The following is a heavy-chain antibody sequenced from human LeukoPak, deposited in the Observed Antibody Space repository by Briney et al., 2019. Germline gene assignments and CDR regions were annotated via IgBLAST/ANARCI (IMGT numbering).Heavy chain of an antibody. Sequence: GGSLRLSCAASGFTFSSYGMHWVRQAPGKGLEWVAVIWYDGSNKYYADSVKGRFTISRDNSKNTLYLQMNSLRAEDTAVYYCARGGQLPHYGMDVWGQGTTVTVSS. CDR2: IWYDGSNK. D-gene: IGHD2-2*01. CDR1: GFTFSSYG. CDR3: ARGGQLPHYGMDV. V-gene: IGHV3-33*01. J-gene: IGHJ6*02.